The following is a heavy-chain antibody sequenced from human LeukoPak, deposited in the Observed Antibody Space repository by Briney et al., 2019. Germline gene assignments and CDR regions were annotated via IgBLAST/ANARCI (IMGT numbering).Heavy chain of an antibody. J-gene: IGHJ4*02. V-gene: IGHV3-7*03. CDR2: IKQDESEK. D-gene: IGHD2-15*01. CDR1: GFTFNTYW. Sequence: PGGSLRLSCAASGFTFNTYWMSWVRQAPGKGPERVANIKQDESEKYYVDSVKGRFTISRDNAKNSLYLQMNSLRAEDTAVYYCARVVGYCSGGSCWPFDYWGQGTLVTVSS. CDR3: ARVVGYCSGGSCWPFDY.